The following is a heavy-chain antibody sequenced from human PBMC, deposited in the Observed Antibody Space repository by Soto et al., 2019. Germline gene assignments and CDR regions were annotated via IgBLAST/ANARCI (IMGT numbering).Heavy chain of an antibody. D-gene: IGHD4-17*01. CDR2: IYYSGST. V-gene: IGHV4-30-4*01. J-gene: IGHJ6*02. Sequence: PSETLSLTCTVSGGSISSGDYYWSWIRQPPGKGLEWIGYIYYSGSTYYNPSLKCRVTISVDTSKNQFSLKLSSVTAADTAVYYCAREDYGDYFYYYGMDVWGQGTTVT. CDR1: GGSISSGDYY. CDR3: AREDYGDYFYYYGMDV.